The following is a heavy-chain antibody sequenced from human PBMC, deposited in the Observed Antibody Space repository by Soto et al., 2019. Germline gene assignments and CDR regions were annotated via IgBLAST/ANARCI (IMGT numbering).Heavy chain of an antibody. J-gene: IGHJ6*02. CDR1: GGSIRSGGYY. CDR2: IYYSGNT. Sequence: SETLSLTCTVSGGSIRSGGYYWSWVRQNPRKGLEWIGNIYYSGNTYYNPSLKSRLTISVDTSKNQFSLNLSSVTAADTAVYYCARDRLMATAGTARHYFGLDVWGQGTTGTVSS. V-gene: IGHV4-31*03. D-gene: IGHD5-18*01. CDR3: ARDRLMATAGTARHYFGLDV.